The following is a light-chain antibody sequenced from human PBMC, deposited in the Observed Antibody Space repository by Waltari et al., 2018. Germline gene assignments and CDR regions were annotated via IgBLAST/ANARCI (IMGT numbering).Light chain of an antibody. V-gene: IGLV1-47*01. CDR3: AVWDDSLSGRV. Sequence: QSVVTQPPSASGTPGQRVIISCSGSNSNIGSNYVHWYQHLPGTAPKLLIYRKDQRPSGVLDRFSGSKSGISASLAISGVRSEDEGDYYCAVWDDSLSGRVFGGGTKLTVL. CDR1: NSNIGSNY. J-gene: IGLJ3*02. CDR2: RKD.